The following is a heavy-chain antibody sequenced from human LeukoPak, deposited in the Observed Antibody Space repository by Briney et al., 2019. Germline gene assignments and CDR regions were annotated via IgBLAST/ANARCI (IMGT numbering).Heavy chain of an antibody. J-gene: IGHJ4*02. CDR3: GRVIAGAIDY. Sequence: GGSLRLSCAASGFTFSGHSMTWVRQAPGKGLEWVANINLDGSERFYVDFVKGRFTISRDNADNSMYLQMNSLRAEDTAVYYCGRVIAGAIDYWGQGTLVTVPS. CDR1: GFTFSGHS. D-gene: IGHD6-13*01. CDR2: INLDGSER. V-gene: IGHV3-7*01.